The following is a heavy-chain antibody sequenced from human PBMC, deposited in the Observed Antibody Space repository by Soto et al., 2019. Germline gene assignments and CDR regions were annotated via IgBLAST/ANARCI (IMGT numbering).Heavy chain of an antibody. CDR2: INAGNGNT. CDR3: ARDKGGRAFFDAFDI. CDR1: GYTFISYT. Sequence: QVQLVQSGAEVKKPGASVKVSCTAFGYTFISYTMHWVRQAPGQRLEWMGWINAGNGNTKYPQRLQGRVTISSDTSASTAYMELSSLNSEDTAVYYCARDKGGRAFFDAFDIWGQGTLVTVSS. V-gene: IGHV1-3*01. D-gene: IGHD3-3*02. J-gene: IGHJ3*02.